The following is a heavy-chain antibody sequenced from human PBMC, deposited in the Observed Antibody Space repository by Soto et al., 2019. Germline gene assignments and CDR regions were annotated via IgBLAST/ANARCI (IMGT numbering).Heavy chain of an antibody. Sequence: PGGSLRLSCAASGFTFSSYAMSWVRQAPGKGLEWVSVISGSGGRTYYADSVKGRFSMSRDNSKNTLYLQMNNLRAEDTAIYYCAKEVVVESAGRSHYYYYGLDVWGQGTTVTVSS. J-gene: IGHJ6*02. V-gene: IGHV3-23*01. D-gene: IGHD2-2*01. CDR1: GFTFSSYA. CDR3: AKEVVVESAGRSHYYYYGLDV. CDR2: ISGSGGRT.